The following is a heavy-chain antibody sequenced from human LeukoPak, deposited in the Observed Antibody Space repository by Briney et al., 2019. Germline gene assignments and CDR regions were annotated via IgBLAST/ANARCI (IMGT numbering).Heavy chain of an antibody. D-gene: IGHD3-10*01. Sequence: ASVKVSCKASGYTFTGYYMHWVRQAPGQGLEWMGWINPNSGGTNYAQKFQGRVTMTRNTSISTAYMELSSLRSEDTAVYYCARRLELPYYYYGMDVWGQGTTVTVSS. CDR1: GYTFTGYY. V-gene: IGHV1-2*02. CDR3: ARRLELPYYYYGMDV. CDR2: INPNSGGT. J-gene: IGHJ6*02.